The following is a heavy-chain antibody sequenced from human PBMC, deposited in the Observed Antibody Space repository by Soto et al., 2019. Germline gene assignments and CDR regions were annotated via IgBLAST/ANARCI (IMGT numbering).Heavy chain of an antibody. CDR1: GFTFSSYA. Sequence: QVQLVESGGGVVQPGRSLRLSCAASGFTFSSYAMHWVRQAPGKGLEWVAVISYDGSNKYYADSVKGRFTISRDNSKNTLYLQMNSLRAEETAVYYCARASIAVATVDLLYFQHWGQGTLVTVSS. J-gene: IGHJ1*01. CDR3: ARASIAVATVDLLYFQH. D-gene: IGHD6-19*01. CDR2: ISYDGSNK. V-gene: IGHV3-30-3*01.